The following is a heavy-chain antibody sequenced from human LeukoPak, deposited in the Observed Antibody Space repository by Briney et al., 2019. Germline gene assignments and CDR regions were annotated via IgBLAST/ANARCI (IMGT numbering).Heavy chain of an antibody. CDR1: GGTFSSYA. Sequence: SVKVSCKASGGTFSSYAISWVRQAPGQGLEWMGGIIPIFGTANYAQKFQGRVTITTDESTSTAYMELSSLRSEDTAVYYCARDGLYGDYLLDYWGQGTLVTVSS. D-gene: IGHD4-17*01. J-gene: IGHJ4*02. CDR3: ARDGLYGDYLLDY. CDR2: IIPIFGTA. V-gene: IGHV1-69*05.